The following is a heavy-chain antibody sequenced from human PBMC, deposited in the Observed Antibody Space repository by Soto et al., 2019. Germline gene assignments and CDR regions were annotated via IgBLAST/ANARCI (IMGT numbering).Heavy chain of an antibody. D-gene: IGHD3-10*02. CDR2: FHTAGDT. J-gene: IGHJ2*01. V-gene: IGHV3-13*04. Sequence: GKGLEWVSAFHTAGDTHYADSVKGRFTITRDNARNSFYLQMNSLRVGDTAVYFCFKEEEGIRGVRPVSAFLLNRSSDL. CDR3: FKEEEGIRGVRPVSAFLLNRSSDL.